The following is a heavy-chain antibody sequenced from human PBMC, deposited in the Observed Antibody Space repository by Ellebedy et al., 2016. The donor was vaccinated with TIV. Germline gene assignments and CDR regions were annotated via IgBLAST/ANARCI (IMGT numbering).Heavy chain of an antibody. V-gene: IGHV4-59*01. D-gene: IGHD5-12*01. CDR1: GGSIPSYF. Sequence: MPGGSLRLSCNVSGGSIPSYFWTWIRQTPGKGLEWIGYVYYTGTTDYTPSLSSRVTISIDTSKSQFSLMLNSVTAADTDVYYCAREGIVATMFIDPWGPGTLVTVSS. CDR2: VYYTGTT. J-gene: IGHJ5*02. CDR3: AREGIVATMFIDP.